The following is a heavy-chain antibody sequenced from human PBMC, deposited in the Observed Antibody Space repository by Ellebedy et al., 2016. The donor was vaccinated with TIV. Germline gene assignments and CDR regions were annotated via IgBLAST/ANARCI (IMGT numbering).Heavy chain of an antibody. D-gene: IGHD2-2*01. CDR1: GYTLMSYG. J-gene: IGHJ4*02. CDR3: ARGSDQLDN. Sequence: AASVKVSCKASGYTLMSYGICWVRQAPGQGLEWMGWVSPYDGNTNYAQKFQGRVTMTIDTFTGTGYMELRSLRSDDTAVYYCARGSDQLDNWGQGTLVTVSS. CDR2: VSPYDGNT. V-gene: IGHV1-18*01.